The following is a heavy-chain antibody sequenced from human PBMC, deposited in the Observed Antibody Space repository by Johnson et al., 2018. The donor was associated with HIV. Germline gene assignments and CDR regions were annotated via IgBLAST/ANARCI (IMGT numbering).Heavy chain of an antibody. V-gene: IGHV3-30*04. CDR1: GFTFSSYA. Sequence: QVQLVESGGGVVQPGRSLRLSCAASGFTFSSYAMHWVRQAPGKGLEWVAVISYDGSLEYYADSVKGRFTISRDNSRNTLYLQLSSLRAEDTAVFYCARELRGAYAYDYGSDGCDLWGQGTMVTVSS. J-gene: IGHJ3*01. CDR2: ISYDGSLE. D-gene: IGHD3-16*01. CDR3: ARELRGAYAYDYGSDGCDL.